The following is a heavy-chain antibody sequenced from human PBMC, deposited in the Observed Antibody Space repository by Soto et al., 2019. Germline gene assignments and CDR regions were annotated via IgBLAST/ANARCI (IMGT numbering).Heavy chain of an antibody. CDR2: INPNSGGT. CDR1: GYIFTGYY. Sequence: QVQLVQSGAEVKKPGASVKVSCKASGYIFTGYYMHWVRQAPGQGLEWMGWINPNSGGTNYAQKFQGWVTMTRDTSISTAYMELSRLRSDDTAVYYCARARGYSSGWYYFDYWGQGTLVTVSS. D-gene: IGHD6-19*01. V-gene: IGHV1-2*04. CDR3: ARARGYSSGWYYFDY. J-gene: IGHJ4*02.